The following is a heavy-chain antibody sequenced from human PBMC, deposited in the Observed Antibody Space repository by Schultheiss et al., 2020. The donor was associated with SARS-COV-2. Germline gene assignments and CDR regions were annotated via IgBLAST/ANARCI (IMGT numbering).Heavy chain of an antibody. CDR2: IKQDGSEK. Sequence: GESLKISCAASGFTFSNHAIHWVRQAPGKGLEWVANIKQDGSEKYYVDSVKGRFTISRDNAMNSLYLQMNSLRAEDTAVYYCARLLILGGDYYYGMDVWGQGTTVTVSS. D-gene: IGHD3-16*01. CDR1: GFTFSNHA. V-gene: IGHV3-7*01. CDR3: ARLLILGGDYYYGMDV. J-gene: IGHJ6*02.